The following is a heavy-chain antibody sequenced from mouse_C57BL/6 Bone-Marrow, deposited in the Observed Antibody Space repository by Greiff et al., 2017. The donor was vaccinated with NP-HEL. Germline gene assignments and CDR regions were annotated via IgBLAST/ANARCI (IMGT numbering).Heavy chain of an antibody. D-gene: IGHD2-3*01. CDR2: SRNKANDYTT. CDR1: GFTFSDFY. J-gene: IGHJ4*01. V-gene: IGHV7-1*01. CDR3: ARDAYDGYMDY. Sequence: EVKLVESGGGLVQSGRSLRLSCATSGFTFSDFYMEWVRQAPGKGLEWIAASRNKANDYTTEYSASVKGRFIVSRDTSQSILYLQMNALRAEDTAIYYCARDAYDGYMDYWGQGTSVTVSS.